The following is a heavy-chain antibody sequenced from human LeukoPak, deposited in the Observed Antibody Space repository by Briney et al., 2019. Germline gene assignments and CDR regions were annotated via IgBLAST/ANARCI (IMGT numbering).Heavy chain of an antibody. CDR2: VSGNGGST. J-gene: IGHJ4*02. V-gene: IGHV3-23*01. CDR3: SRGRPPYNVAAAVY. CDR1: GFTFSTYA. Sequence: PGGSLRLSCAASGFTFSTYAMNWVRQAPGKGLEWVSAVSGNGGSTYYADSVKGRFTISRDNSKNTLYLQMNSLRAEDTALYYCSRGRPPYNVAAAVYWGQGTLVTVSS. D-gene: IGHD3-10*02.